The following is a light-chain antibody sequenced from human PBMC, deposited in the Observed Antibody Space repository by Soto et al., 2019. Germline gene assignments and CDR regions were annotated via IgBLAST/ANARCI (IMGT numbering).Light chain of an antibody. CDR3: QHRSIWPVS. CDR1: QSVSSN. V-gene: IGKV3-15*01. CDR2: CAS. Sequence: EIVVTQSPATLSVSPGERFILSCMAIQSVSSNLAWYQQKPCQAPRLLLYCASTRATGIPARFSGSGSGTDFTLTINSLEPEDFELYYCQHRSIWPVSFGQGTRLEIK. J-gene: IGKJ5*01.